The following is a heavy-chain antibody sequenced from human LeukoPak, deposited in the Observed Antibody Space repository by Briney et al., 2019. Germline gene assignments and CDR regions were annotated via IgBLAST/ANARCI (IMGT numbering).Heavy chain of an antibody. D-gene: IGHD3-10*01. CDR1: GFTFSSYT. CDR3: ARGIWFGELGYDY. CDR2: ISSSSSYI. V-gene: IGHV3-21*01. J-gene: IGHJ4*02. Sequence: GSLRRSCAASGFTFSSYTMNWVRQAPGKGLGWVSSISSSSSYIYYADSVKGRFTISTDNAKNSLYLQMNSLRAEDTAMYYCARGIWFGELGYDYWGQGTLISVSS.